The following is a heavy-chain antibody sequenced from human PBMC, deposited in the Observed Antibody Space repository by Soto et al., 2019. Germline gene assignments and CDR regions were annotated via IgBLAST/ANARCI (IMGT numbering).Heavy chain of an antibody. CDR1: GYTFTNHG. J-gene: IGHJ4*02. CDR3: ARDFYPQAYFFDY. CDR2: VSGYNDKT. V-gene: IGHV1-18*04. Sequence: VAVQVSCKASGYTFTNHGISWVRQAPGQGLEWMGWVSGYNDKTKSAQKFQGRVTMTTDTSTSTAYMELRSLRSDDTAVYYCARDFYPQAYFFDYWGQGTLVTVSS.